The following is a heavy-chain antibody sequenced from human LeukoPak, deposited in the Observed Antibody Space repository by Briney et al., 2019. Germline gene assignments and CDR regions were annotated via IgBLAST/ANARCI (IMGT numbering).Heavy chain of an antibody. CDR3: ARDRTGDLYIDC. V-gene: IGHV6-1*01. D-gene: IGHD7-27*01. J-gene: IGHJ4*02. Sequence: SQTLSLTCAISGDSVSSKSAVWNWIRQSPSRGLEWLGRTYYRSKLYNDYAVLVKSRITINPDTSKNQFSLQLNSVTTEDTAVYYCARDRTGDLYIDCWGQGTLVTVSS. CDR2: TYYRSKLYN. CDR1: GDSVSSKSAV.